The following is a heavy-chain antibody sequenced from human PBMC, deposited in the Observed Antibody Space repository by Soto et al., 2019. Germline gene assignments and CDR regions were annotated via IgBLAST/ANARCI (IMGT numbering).Heavy chain of an antibody. CDR1: GFTFSDYY. CDR3: ARRSSSWLGAYYFDY. Sequence: GGSLRLSCAASGFTFSDYYMSWIRQAPGKGLEWVSYISSSSSYTNYADSVKGRFTISRDNAKNSLYLQMNRLRAEDTAVYYCARRSSSWLGAYYFDYWGQGTLVTVSS. V-gene: IGHV3-11*06. D-gene: IGHD6-13*01. J-gene: IGHJ4*02. CDR2: ISSSSSYT.